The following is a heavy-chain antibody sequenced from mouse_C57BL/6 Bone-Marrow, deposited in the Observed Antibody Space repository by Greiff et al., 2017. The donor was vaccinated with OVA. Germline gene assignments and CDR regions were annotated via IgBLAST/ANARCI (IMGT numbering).Heavy chain of an antibody. Sequence: QVQLQQPGAELVKPGASVKMSCKASGYTFTSYWITWVKQRPGQGLEWIGDIYPGSGSTNYNEKFKSKATLTVDSSSSTAYMQLSSLTSEDSAVYYCARRGYYGSSFDYWGQGTTLTVSS. CDR3: ARRGYYGSSFDY. D-gene: IGHD1-1*01. CDR2: IYPGSGST. J-gene: IGHJ2*01. V-gene: IGHV1-55*01. CDR1: GYTFTSYW.